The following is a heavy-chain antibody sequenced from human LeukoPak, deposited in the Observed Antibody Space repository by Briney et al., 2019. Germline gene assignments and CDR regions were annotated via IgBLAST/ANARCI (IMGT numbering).Heavy chain of an antibody. D-gene: IGHD3-9*01. CDR1: AFTFTDDY. CDR3: ARKTGPQENAFDF. V-gene: IGHV1-2*02. CDR2: INPNTGGT. Sequence: ASVKVSCNASAFTFTDDYIHWVRQAPGQGLEWMGWINPNTGGTNYAQKFQGRVTMTRDTSISRAYMELSTLTFDDTARYYCARKTGPQENAFDFWGQGTMVTVSS. J-gene: IGHJ3*01.